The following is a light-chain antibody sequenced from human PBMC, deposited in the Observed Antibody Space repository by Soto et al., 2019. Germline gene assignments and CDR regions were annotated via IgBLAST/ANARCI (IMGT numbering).Light chain of an antibody. CDR3: QQYRPWPLT. V-gene: IGKV3D-15*01. CDR1: QSVDNK. CDR2: GAS. J-gene: IGKJ1*01. Sequence: EIVMTQSPDTLSVSPGDRNTLSCRASQSVDNKLAWYQQRPGQPPRLLVYGASTRATGIPARFSGSGSGTEFSLIISSPQSDDSAVYYCQQYRPWPLTFGQGTTVEVK.